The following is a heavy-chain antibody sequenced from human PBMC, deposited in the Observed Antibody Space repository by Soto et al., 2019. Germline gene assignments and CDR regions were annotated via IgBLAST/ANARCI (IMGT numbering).Heavy chain of an antibody. J-gene: IGHJ4*02. D-gene: IGHD3-3*01. Sequence: ASVKVSCKAAGYTFTSYSIQWLRQAPGQRLEWMGWINAGNGNTRYSQKFQGRVTITRDTSASTAYMELSSLGSEDTAVYYCAREHDFWSGYSFDYWGPGTMVTVSS. CDR1: GYTFTSYS. V-gene: IGHV1-3*01. CDR3: AREHDFWSGYSFDY. CDR2: INAGNGNT.